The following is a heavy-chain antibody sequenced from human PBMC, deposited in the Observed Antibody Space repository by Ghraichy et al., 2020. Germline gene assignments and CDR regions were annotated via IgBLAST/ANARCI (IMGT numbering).Heavy chain of an antibody. CDR2: IYSGGST. J-gene: IGHJ4*02. CDR3: ARGTCSGGSCYTFDF. CDR1: GLTVSSNY. D-gene: IGHD2-15*01. Sequence: GGSLRLSCAASGLTVSSNYMSWVRQAPGKGLEWVSVIYSGGSTFYADSVKGRFTISRDNSKNTLYLQMNNLRAEDTAVYYCARGTCSGGSCYTFDFWGQGTLVTVSS. V-gene: IGHV3-53*01.